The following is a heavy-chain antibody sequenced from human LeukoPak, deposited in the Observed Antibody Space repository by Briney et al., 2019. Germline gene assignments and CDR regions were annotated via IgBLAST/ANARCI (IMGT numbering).Heavy chain of an antibody. CDR2: INHSGST. Sequence: SETLSLTCAVYGGSFRGYYWSWIRQPPGKGLEWIGEINHSGSTNYNPSLKSRVTISEDTSRNQFSLKLSSVTAADTAVYYCARHKVGCSSTSCYTRQDAFDTWGQGTMVTVSS. J-gene: IGHJ3*02. CDR1: GGSFRGYY. V-gene: IGHV4-34*01. D-gene: IGHD2-2*02. CDR3: ARHKVGCSSTSCYTRQDAFDT.